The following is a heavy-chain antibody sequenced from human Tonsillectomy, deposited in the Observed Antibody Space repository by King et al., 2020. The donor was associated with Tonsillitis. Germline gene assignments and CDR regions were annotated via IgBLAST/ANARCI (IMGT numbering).Heavy chain of an antibody. V-gene: IGHV3-30*04. J-gene: IGHJ4*02. CDR1: GFTFSSYA. CDR3: ARDTYYYDSSGPGPHVIDY. D-gene: IGHD3-22*01. Sequence: VQLVESGGGVVKPGRSLRLSCAASGFTFSSYAMHWVRQAPGKGLEWVAVISYDGSNKYYADSVKGRFTIARDNSKNTLYLQMNSLGAEDTAVYYCARDTYYYDSSGPGPHVIDYGGQGTLVTVSS. CDR2: ISYDGSNK.